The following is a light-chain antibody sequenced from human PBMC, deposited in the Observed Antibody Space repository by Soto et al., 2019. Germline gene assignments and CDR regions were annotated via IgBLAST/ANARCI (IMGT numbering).Light chain of an antibody. CDR2: SHN. CDR1: SSNIGSIT. J-gene: IGLJ1*01. V-gene: IGLV1-44*01. CDR3: AAWDNRQNGRV. Sequence: QSVLTQPPSASGTPGQRVTISCSGSSSNIGSITVPWYQQLPGTAPKLHIYSHNKRPSGVPDRCSGSKSGSSASLAISGLQAEDEADYYCAAWDNRQNGRVFGTGTKVTVL.